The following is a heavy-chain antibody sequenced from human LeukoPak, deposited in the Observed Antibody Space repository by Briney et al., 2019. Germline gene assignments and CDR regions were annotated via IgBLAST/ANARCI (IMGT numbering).Heavy chain of an antibody. CDR2: IYHSGST. D-gene: IGHD3-10*01. J-gene: IGHJ5*02. CDR3: ARFLDYYGSGSYYRNNWFDP. V-gene: IGHV4-38-2*02. Sequence: SETLSLTCTVSGYSISSGYYWGWIRQPPGKGLEWIGSIYHSGSTYYNPSLKSRVTISVDTSKNQFSLKLSSVTAADTAVYYCARFLDYYGSGSYYRNNWFDPWGQGTLVTVSS. CDR1: GYSISSGYY.